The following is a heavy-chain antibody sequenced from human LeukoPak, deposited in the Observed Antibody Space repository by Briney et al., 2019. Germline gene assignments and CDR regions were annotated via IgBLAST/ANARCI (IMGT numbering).Heavy chain of an antibody. CDR1: GFTFRSYG. CDR2: IWYDEITK. V-gene: IGHV3-30*02. Sequence: GGSLRLSCVASGFTFRSYGIHWVRQAPGKGLEWLAFIWYDEITKDYTDSVKGRFTISRDNSKNTLYVQMNSLRADDTAVYYCAKDSSDYYFDYWGQGTLVTVSS. J-gene: IGHJ4*02. D-gene: IGHD3-22*01. CDR3: AKDSSDYYFDY.